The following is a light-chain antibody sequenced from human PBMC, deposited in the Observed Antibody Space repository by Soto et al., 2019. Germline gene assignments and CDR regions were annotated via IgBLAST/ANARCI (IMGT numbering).Light chain of an antibody. Sequence: DIPMTQSPSTLSASVGDRVTITCRASQSISSWLAWYQQKPGKAPKLLIYDASSLESGVPSRFSGSGSGTEFTLTNSSLQPDDFATYYCQQYNSYSLTFGQGTKVEIK. J-gene: IGKJ1*01. CDR1: QSISSW. CDR2: DAS. CDR3: QQYNSYSLT. V-gene: IGKV1-5*01.